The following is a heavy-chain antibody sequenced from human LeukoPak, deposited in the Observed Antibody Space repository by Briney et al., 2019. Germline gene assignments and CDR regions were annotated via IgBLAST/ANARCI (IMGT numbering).Heavy chain of an antibody. D-gene: IGHD4-11*01. CDR1: GGSISSSSYY. CDR2: IYYSGST. Sequence: PSETLSLTCTVSGGSISSSSYYWGWIRQPPGKGLEWIGSIYYSGSTNYNPSLKSRVTISVDTSRNQISLNLSSVTAADTAVYYCARDSSTVTSFYYFDYWGQGTLVTVSS. CDR3: ARDSSTVTSFYYFDY. J-gene: IGHJ4*02. V-gene: IGHV4-39*07.